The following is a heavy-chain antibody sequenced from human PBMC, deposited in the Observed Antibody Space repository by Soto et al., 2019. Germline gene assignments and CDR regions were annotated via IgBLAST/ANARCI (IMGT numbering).Heavy chain of an antibody. D-gene: IGHD6-13*01. V-gene: IGHV1-3*01. CDR3: VRRHVSATGIDWFDP. Sequence: ASVQVSCKASGYTFTSYGIRWVRQAPGQRLEWMGWINAANGDTKYSPKFQGRVTITRDTSASTAYMELSSLRSEDTAVYYCVRRHVSATGIDWFDPWGQGTLVTVSS. J-gene: IGHJ5*02. CDR1: GYTFTSYG. CDR2: INAANGDT.